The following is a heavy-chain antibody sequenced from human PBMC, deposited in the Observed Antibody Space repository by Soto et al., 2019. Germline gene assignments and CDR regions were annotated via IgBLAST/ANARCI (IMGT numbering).Heavy chain of an antibody. V-gene: IGHV1-18*04. J-gene: IGHJ6*02. CDR2: ISANNGNI. Sequence: QVQLVQSGAEVKKPGASVKVSCKASGYTFTSYTFSWVRQAPGQGLEGMGWISANNGNIRYAQKLQGRVTMTTDTSTSTVYVEVWSLRSDDTAVYYCARQKGINNYYGMDVWGQGTTVTVSS. CDR1: GYTFTSYT. CDR3: ARQKGINNYYGMDV. D-gene: IGHD3-10*01.